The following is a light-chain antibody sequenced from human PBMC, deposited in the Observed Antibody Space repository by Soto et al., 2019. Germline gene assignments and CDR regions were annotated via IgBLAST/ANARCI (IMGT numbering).Light chain of an antibody. J-gene: IGKJ1*01. CDR1: QSVGSW. CDR2: KAS. CDR3: QQYGSSSPWT. V-gene: IGKV1-5*03. Sequence: DIPMTQSPSTLSASVGDRVTITCRASQSVGSWLAWYQQKPGKAPKLLIYKASSLESGVPSRFSGSGSGTEFSLTISSLQPDDFASYHCQQYGSSSPWTFGQWTKVEIK.